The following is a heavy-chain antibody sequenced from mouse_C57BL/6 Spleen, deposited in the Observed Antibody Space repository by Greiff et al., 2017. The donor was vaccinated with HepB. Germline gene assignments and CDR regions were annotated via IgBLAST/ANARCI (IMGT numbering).Heavy chain of an antibody. Sequence: VQLKESGPELVKPGASVKMSCKASGYTFTDYNMHWVKQRHEKSLEWIGYINPNNGGTSYNQKFKGKATLTVNKSSSTAYMELRSLTSKDSAVYSGAGGGGSYDYDRYFDVWGTGTTVTVSS. CDR1: GYTFTDYN. D-gene: IGHD2-4*01. CDR2: INPNNGGT. CDR3: AGGGGSYDYDRYFDV. J-gene: IGHJ1*03. V-gene: IGHV1-22*01.